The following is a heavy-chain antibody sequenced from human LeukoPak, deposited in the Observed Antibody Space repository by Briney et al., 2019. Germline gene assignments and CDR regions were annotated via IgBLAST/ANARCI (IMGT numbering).Heavy chain of an antibody. CDR3: ARDDGSGSYWPYYCGMDV. V-gene: IGHV3-21*01. J-gene: IGHJ6*02. CDR2: ISSSSSYI. D-gene: IGHD3-10*01. Sequence: PGGSLRLSCAASGFTFSSYSMNWVRQAPGKGLEWVSSISSSSSYIYYADSVKGRFTISRDNAKNSLYLQMNSLRAEDTAVYYCARDDGSGSYWPYYCGMDVWGQGTTVTVSS. CDR1: GFTFSSYS.